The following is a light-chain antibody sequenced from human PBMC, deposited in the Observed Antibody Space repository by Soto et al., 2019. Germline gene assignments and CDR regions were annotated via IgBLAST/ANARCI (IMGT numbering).Light chain of an antibody. CDR2: KAS. V-gene: IGKV1-5*03. Sequence: DIQMTQSPSTLSASVGDRVTITCRASQSISSWLAWYQQKPGKAHKLLIYKASSLESGVPSRFSGSGSGTECTLTISSLQPDDFATYYCHQYNSYWTFGQGTKVEIK. CDR1: QSISSW. CDR3: HQYNSYWT. J-gene: IGKJ1*01.